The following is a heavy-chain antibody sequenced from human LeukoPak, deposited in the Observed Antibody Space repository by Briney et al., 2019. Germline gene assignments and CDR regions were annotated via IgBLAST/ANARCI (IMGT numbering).Heavy chain of an antibody. Sequence: GGSLRLSCEASGFTFSSYWMHWVRQVPGKGLMWVAHINNPGTGTTYADAVKGRFTISRDNAKNTLYLQMNSLRADDTAIYYCARGSGGFDYWGQGTLITVSS. CDR2: INNPGTGT. CDR1: GFTFSSYW. V-gene: IGHV3-74*01. CDR3: ARGSGGFDY. J-gene: IGHJ4*02. D-gene: IGHD3-3*01.